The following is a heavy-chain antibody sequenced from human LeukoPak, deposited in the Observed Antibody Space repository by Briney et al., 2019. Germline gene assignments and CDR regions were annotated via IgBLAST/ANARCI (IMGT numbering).Heavy chain of an antibody. Sequence: GRSLRLSCAASGFTFSSYAMHWVRQAPGKGLEGGAVISYDGSNKYYADSVKGRFTIYRDNSKNTLYLQMNSLRAEDTAVYYCARDRSSGWYYFDYCGQGTLVTVSS. CDR1: GFTFSSYA. J-gene: IGHJ4*02. D-gene: IGHD6-19*01. CDR2: ISYDGSNK. CDR3: ARDRSSGWYYFDY. V-gene: IGHV3-30*04.